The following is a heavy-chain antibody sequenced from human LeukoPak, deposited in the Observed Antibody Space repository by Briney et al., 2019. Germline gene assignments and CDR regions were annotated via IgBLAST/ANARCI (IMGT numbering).Heavy chain of an antibody. Sequence: PGGSLRLSCAASGFTFSSYWMHWVRQAPGKGLEWVSGISPSGDITYYADSVMGRFSISRDNPKSTVSLQMSSLRAEDTALYYCVRDLHWGGFDVWGQGTMVTVSS. V-gene: IGHV3-23*01. J-gene: IGHJ3*01. D-gene: IGHD7-27*01. CDR2: ISPSGDIT. CDR1: GFTFSSYW. CDR3: VRDLHWGGFDV.